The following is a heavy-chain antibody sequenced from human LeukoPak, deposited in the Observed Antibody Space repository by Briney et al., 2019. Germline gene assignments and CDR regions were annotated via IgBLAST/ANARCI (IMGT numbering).Heavy chain of an antibody. CDR1: GYTFTSYY. CDR3: ARGISITMVRGVNWFDP. J-gene: IGHJ5*02. Sequence: GASVKVSCKASGYTFTSYYMHWVRRAPGQGLEWMGIINPSGGSTSYAQKFQGRVTMTRDMSTSTVYMELSSLRSEDTAVYYCARGISITMVRGVNWFDPWGQGTLVTVSS. D-gene: IGHD3-10*01. V-gene: IGHV1-46*01. CDR2: INPSGGST.